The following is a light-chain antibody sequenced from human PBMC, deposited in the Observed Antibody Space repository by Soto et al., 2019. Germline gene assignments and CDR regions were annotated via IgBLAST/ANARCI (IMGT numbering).Light chain of an antibody. CDR3: CSYAGSYTVV. V-gene: IGLV2-11*01. J-gene: IGLJ2*01. CDR1: SSDVGGYNY. CDR2: DVS. Sequence: QSALTQPRSVSGSPGQSVTISCTGTSSDVGGYNYVSWYQQYPGKAPKLIIYDVSKRPSGVPDRFSGSKSGNTASLTISGLQGDDEAEYFCCSYAGSYTVVFGGGTKLTVL.